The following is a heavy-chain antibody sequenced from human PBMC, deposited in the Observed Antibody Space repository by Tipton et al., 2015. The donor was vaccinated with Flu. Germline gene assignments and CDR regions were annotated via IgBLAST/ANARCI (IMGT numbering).Heavy chain of an antibody. V-gene: IGHV4-34*01. D-gene: IGHD3-10*01. CDR3: ARRTKGTMVRGVIVNWFDP. CDR1: GGSFSGYY. J-gene: IGHJ5*02. Sequence: TLSLTCAVYGGSFSGYYWSWFRQPPGKGLEWIGEINHSGSTNYNPSLKSRVTISVDTSKNQFFLKLSSVTAADTAVYYCARRTKGTMVRGVIVNWFDPWGQGTLVTVSS. CDR2: INHSGST.